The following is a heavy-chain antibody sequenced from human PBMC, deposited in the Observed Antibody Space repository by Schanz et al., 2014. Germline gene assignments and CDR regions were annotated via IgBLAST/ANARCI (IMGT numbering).Heavy chain of an antibody. CDR1: GFTVTSYY. J-gene: IGHJ6*02. V-gene: IGHV3-53*01. Sequence: VQLVESGGGLIQPGGSLRLSCAASGFTVTSYYMSWVRQAPGKGLEWVSVIYSGDNTYYADSVKGRFTISRDNSKNTVYLQMNSLRAEDTAVYFCASLIGTTSAHFYGMDVWGQGTTVTVSS. D-gene: IGHD1-7*01. CDR2: IYSGDNT. CDR3: ASLIGTTSAHFYGMDV.